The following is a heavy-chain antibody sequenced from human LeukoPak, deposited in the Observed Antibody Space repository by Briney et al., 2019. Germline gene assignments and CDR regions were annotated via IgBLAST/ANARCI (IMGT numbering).Heavy chain of an antibody. CDR2: IRYDGSSK. D-gene: IGHD6-13*01. J-gene: IGHJ6*03. CDR3: AKGEGWQQPYYYYMDV. CDR1: GFSFSSYG. Sequence: PGGSLRLSCAASGFSFSSYGMHWVRQAPGKGLEWVAFIRYDGSSKHYADSVKGRFTISRDNSKNTLYLQMNSLRTEDTAVYYCAKGEGWQQPYYYYMDVWGKGTTVTISS. V-gene: IGHV3-30*02.